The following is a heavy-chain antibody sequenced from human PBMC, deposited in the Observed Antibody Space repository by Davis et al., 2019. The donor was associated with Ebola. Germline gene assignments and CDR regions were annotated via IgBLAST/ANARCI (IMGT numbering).Heavy chain of an antibody. CDR3: ASYSSSWYYFDY. J-gene: IGHJ4*02. D-gene: IGHD6-13*01. Sequence: PSETLSLTCTVSGGSISSYYWSWIRQPPGKGLEWIGYISYSGSTTYNPSLKIRLTISVDTSKTQFSLKLSSVTAADTAVYYCASYSSSWYYFDYWGQGTLVTVSS. V-gene: IGHV4-59*08. CDR1: GGSISSYY. CDR2: ISYSGST.